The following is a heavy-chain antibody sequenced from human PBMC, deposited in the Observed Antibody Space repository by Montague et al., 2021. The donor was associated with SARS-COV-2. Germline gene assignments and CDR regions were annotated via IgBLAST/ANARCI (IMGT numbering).Heavy chain of an antibody. D-gene: IGHD2-21*01. CDR3: ARQDAWAYCGDECYRGWFDS. Sequence: SETLSLTCTVSFGSISTYYWSWIRQPPGKELEWIGFIFYNGSTKYNPSLKSRVSISLDTSKNQFSLKLSSVTAADTAVYYCARQDAWAYCGDECYRGWFDSWGQGTLVTVSS. CDR2: IFYNGST. J-gene: IGHJ5*01. V-gene: IGHV4-59*01. CDR1: FGSISTYY.